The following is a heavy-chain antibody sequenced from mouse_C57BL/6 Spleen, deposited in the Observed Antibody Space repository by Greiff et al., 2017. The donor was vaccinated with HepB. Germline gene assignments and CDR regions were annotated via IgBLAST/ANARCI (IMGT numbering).Heavy chain of an antibody. CDR3: ARRDFDY. CDR1: GYSFTGYY. CDR2: INPSTGGT. J-gene: IGHJ2*01. Sequence: EVKVVESGPELVKPGASVKISCKASGYSFTGYYMNWVKQSPEKSLEWIGEINPSTGGTTYNQKFKAKATLTVDKSSSTAYMQLSSLTYEDSAVYYCARRDFDYWGQGTTLTVSS. V-gene: IGHV1-42*01.